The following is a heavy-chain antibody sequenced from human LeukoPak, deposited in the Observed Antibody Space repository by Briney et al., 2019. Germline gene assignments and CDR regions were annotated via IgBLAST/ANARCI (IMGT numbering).Heavy chain of an antibody. V-gene: IGHV3-48*03. D-gene: IGHD3-3*01. Sequence: PGGSLRLSCAASGFTFSSYEMNWARQAPGKGLEGVSYISSSGSTIYYADSVKGRFTISRDNAKNSLYLQMNSLRAEDTAVYYCARDSIFGVVTRFDYWGQGTLVTVS. CDR3: ARDSIFGVVTRFDY. J-gene: IGHJ4*02. CDR1: GFTFSSYE. CDR2: ISSSGSTI.